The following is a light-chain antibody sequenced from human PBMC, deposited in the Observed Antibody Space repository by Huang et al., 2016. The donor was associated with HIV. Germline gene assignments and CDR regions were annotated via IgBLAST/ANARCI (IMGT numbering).Light chain of an antibody. CDR3: QHYGSSPFT. CDR1: QSVISSY. J-gene: IGKJ3*01. CDR2: GAS. V-gene: IGKV3-20*01. Sequence: DIVLTQSPGTLSLSPGERATLSCRASQSVISSYLGWYQQKPGQAPRLLHYGASSRASGIPDLFSGSGSGTDFTLTISRLEPEDFAVYYCQHYGSSPFTFGPGTKVDIK.